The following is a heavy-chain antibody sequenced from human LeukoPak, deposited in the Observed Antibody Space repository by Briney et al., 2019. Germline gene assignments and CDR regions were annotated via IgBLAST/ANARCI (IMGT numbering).Heavy chain of an antibody. CDR2: ISSSSSYI. CDR3: ARFPITTVSRGYFDY. Sequence: GGSLRLSCAASGFTFSSYSMNWVRQAPGKGLEWVSFISSSSSYIYYADSMKGRFTISRDNAKNSLYLQMNSLRAEDTAVYYCARFPITTVSRGYFDYWGQGTLVTVSS. CDR1: GFTFSSYS. J-gene: IGHJ4*02. V-gene: IGHV3-21*01. D-gene: IGHD4-17*01.